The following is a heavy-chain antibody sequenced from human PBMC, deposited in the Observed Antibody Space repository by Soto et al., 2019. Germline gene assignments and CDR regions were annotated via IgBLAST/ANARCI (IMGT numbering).Heavy chain of an antibody. CDR1: GGTFSSYA. Sequence: ASVKVSCKASGGTFSSYAISWVRQAPGQGLEWMGGIIPIFGTANYAQKFQGRVTITADKSTSTAYMELSSLRSEDTAVYYCARSVTIFGVVNYGMDVWGQGTTVT. V-gene: IGHV1-69*06. D-gene: IGHD3-3*01. CDR3: ARSVTIFGVVNYGMDV. J-gene: IGHJ6*02. CDR2: IIPIFGTA.